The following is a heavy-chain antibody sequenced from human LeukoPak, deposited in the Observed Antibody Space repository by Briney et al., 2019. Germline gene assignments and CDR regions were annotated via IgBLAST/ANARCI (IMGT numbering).Heavy chain of an antibody. Sequence: GGSLRLSCAASGFTFSDYYMSWIRQAPGKGLEWVSYISSSSSYTNYADSVKGRFTISRDNAKNSLYLQMNSLRVEDTAVYYCAKDPRASSAYYYDRLGYWGQGTLVTVSS. J-gene: IGHJ4*02. CDR3: AKDPRASSAYYYDRLGY. V-gene: IGHV3-11*05. CDR1: GFTFSDYY. CDR2: ISSSSSYT. D-gene: IGHD3-22*01.